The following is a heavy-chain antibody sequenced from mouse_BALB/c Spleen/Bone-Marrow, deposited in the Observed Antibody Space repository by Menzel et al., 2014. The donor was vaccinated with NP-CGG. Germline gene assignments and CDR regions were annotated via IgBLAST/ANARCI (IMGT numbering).Heavy chain of an antibody. J-gene: IGHJ3*01. CDR3: ANYYYGSSLFAY. V-gene: IGHV14-3*02. D-gene: IGHD1-1*01. Sequence: DVQLQESGAELVKPGASVKLSCTASGFNIKDTYMHWVKQRPEQGLEWIGRIDPANGNTKYDPKFQGKATITADPSSNTAYLQLSSLTSEDTAVHYCANYYYGSSLFAYWGQGTLVTVSA. CDR2: IDPANGNT. CDR1: GFNIKDTY.